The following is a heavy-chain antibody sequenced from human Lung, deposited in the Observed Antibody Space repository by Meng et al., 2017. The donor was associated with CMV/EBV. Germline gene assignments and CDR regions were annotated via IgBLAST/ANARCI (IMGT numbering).Heavy chain of an antibody. CDR2: IIPIFGTA. J-gene: IGHJ4*02. D-gene: IGHD6-19*01. V-gene: IGHV1-69*05. CDR3: ARGPGIAVAGLFDY. CDR1: GGTFSSYA. Sequence: SVKVSCKASGGTFSSYAISWVRQAPGQGLEWMGGIIPIFGTANYAQKFQGRVTITTDESTSTAYMELSSLRSEDTAVYYCARGPGIAVAGLFDYWGQGTLVTVSS.